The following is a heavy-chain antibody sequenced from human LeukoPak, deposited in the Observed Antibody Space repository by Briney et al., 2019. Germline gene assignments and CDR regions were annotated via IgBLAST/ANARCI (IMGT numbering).Heavy chain of an antibody. J-gene: IGHJ3*02. CDR3: ARPYYESSGLYVDAFDI. D-gene: IGHD3-22*01. Sequence: ASVKVSCKASGYTLTAYYLHWVRQAPGQGLEWMGRINPNSGGTTYAQKLQGRVTMTRDTSIGTAYMELSSLRSDDTAVYYCARPYYESSGLYVDAFDIWGQGTMVTVSS. CDR1: GYTLTAYY. CDR2: INPNSGGT. V-gene: IGHV1-2*06.